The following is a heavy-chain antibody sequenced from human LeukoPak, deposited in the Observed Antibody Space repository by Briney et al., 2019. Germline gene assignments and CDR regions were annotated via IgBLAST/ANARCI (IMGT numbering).Heavy chain of an antibody. CDR2: VYTDGGTI. Sequence: ASVTVSCKSSGNIFTNYHLHWVRLAPGRGLEWMGAVYTDGGTITNTRSFQDKVTMTRDVSTRTVYMELSSLNSEDTAVYYCATEAPGSYRFDNWGQEILVTASS. J-gene: IGHJ4*02. V-gene: IGHV1-46*01. D-gene: IGHD3-10*01. CDR3: ATEAPGSYRFDN. CDR1: GNIFTNYH.